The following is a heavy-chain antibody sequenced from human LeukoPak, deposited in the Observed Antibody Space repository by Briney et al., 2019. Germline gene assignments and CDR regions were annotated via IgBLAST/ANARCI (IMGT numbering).Heavy chain of an antibody. D-gene: IGHD3-10*01. CDR2: ISSSGSSI. Sequence: GGSLRLSCAASGFTFSDYYMSWIRQAPGKGLEWVSDISSSGSSIYYADSVKGRFTISRDNAKNSLYLLMNSLRAEDTAVYYCARLPVLLWFGDPCGSHGLDVWGQGTTVTVSS. J-gene: IGHJ6*02. CDR1: GFTFSDYY. CDR3: ARLPVLLWFGDPCGSHGLDV. V-gene: IGHV3-11*01.